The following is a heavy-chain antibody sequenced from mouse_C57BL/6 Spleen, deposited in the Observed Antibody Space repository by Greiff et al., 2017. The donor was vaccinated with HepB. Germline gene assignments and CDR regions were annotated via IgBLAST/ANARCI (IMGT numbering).Heavy chain of an antibody. J-gene: IGHJ2*01. V-gene: IGHV5-4*03. CDR3: ARAYYSNYLDY. CDR2: ISDGGSYT. Sequence: EVKVEESGGGLVKPGGSLKLSCAASGFTFSSYAMSWVRQTPEKRLEWVATISDGGSYTYYPDNVKGRFTISRDNAKNNLYLQMSHLKSEDTAMYYCARAYYSNYLDYWGQGTTLTVSS. D-gene: IGHD2-5*01. CDR1: GFTFSSYA.